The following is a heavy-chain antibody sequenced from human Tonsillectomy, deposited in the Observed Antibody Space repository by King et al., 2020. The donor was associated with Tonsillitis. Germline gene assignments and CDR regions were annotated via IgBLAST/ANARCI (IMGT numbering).Heavy chain of an antibody. Sequence: VQLVESGGGVVQPGRSLRLSCAASGFTFSSYGMHWVRQAPGKGLEWVAVISYDGSNKYYAESVKGRFTISRDNSKNTLYLQMNSLRAEDTAVYYCAKDFVRWFASHTILSLHYLGMDRWGPGATV. V-gene: IGHV3-30*18. CDR1: GFTFSSYG. J-gene: IGHJ6*02. D-gene: IGHD3-10*01. CDR3: AKDFVRWFASHTILSLHYLGMDR. CDR2: ISYDGSNK.